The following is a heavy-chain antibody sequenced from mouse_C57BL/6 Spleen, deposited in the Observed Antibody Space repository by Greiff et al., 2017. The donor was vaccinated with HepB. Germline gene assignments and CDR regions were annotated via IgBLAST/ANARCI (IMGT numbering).Heavy chain of an antibody. CDR1: GYTFTSYW. V-gene: IGHV1-69*01. CDR3: VSPYESGSSYGGYFDG. D-gene: IGHD1-1*01. CDR2: IDPSDSYT. J-gene: IGHJ1*03. Sequence: VQLQQPGAELVMPGASVKLSCKASGYTFTSYWMHWVKQRPGQGLEWIGEIDPSDSYTNYNQKFKGKSTLTVDKSSSTAYMQLSSLTSEDSAEYYWVSPYESGSSYGGYFDGWGTGTTDTVSS.